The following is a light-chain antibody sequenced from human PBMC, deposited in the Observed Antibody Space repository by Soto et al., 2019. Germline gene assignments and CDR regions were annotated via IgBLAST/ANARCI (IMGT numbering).Light chain of an antibody. Sequence: DRPTTQSPSTLSGSVGDRDTIPCRASQTISSWLAWYQQKPGKAPKLLIYKASTLKSGVPSRFSGSGSGTEFTLTISSLQPDDFATYYCQHYNSYSEALGQGTKVDIK. CDR2: KAS. CDR1: QTISSW. J-gene: IGKJ1*01. CDR3: QHYNSYSEA. V-gene: IGKV1-5*03.